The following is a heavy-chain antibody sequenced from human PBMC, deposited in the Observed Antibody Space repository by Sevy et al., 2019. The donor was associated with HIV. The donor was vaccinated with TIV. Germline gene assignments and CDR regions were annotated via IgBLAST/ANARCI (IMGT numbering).Heavy chain of an antibody. CDR1: GFTVTSNY. CDR3: ARAYFCSGGSCYAMDV. J-gene: IGHJ6*02. Sequence: GGSLRLSCAASGFTVTSNYMSWVRQAPGKGLEWVSVIYSGGSTYYADSVKGRFTISRDNSKNTLYLQMNSLRAEDTAVYYCARAYFCSGGSCYAMDVWGQGTTVTVSS. V-gene: IGHV3-53*01. CDR2: IYSGGST. D-gene: IGHD2-15*01.